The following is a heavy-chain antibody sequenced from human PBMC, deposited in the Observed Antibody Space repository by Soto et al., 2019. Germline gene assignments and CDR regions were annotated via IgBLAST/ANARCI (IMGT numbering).Heavy chain of an antibody. D-gene: IGHD3-22*01. CDR2: SSAIYI. CDR1: GFTFSSYG. Sequence: EVQLLESGGGLVQPGGSLRLSCAASGFTFSSYGMTWVRQAPGKGLEWVSFSSAIYIDYADSVKGRFTISRDNANNSLYLQMNSLRAEDTATYYCVRDGLDYYDTERLYFDKWGQGTLVTVSS. V-gene: IGHV3-21*01. CDR3: VRDGLDYYDTERLYFDK. J-gene: IGHJ4*02.